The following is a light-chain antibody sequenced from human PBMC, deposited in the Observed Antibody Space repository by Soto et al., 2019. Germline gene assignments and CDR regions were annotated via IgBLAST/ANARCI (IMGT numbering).Light chain of an antibody. Sequence: DIVMTQSPLSLTVTPGEPASISCRSSQSLLHSNGYKYLDWYLQKPGQSPQLLIYLGSNRASGVPDRFSGSGSGTDFTLKISRVEAEDVGVYYCMQALPTPSFGGGTRVEIK. V-gene: IGKV2-28*01. CDR2: LGS. CDR1: QSLLHSNGYKY. J-gene: IGKJ4*01. CDR3: MQALPTPS.